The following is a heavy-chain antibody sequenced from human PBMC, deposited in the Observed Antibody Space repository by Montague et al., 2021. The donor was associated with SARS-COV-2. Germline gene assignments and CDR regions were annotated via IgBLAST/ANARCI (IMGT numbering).Heavy chain of an antibody. Sequence: PALVKPTQTLTLTCTFSGFSLSTSVMSVSWIRQPPGKALEWLARIDWDDYEFYSTSLKTRLTISKDTSKNQVVLTMTNMDPVDTATYYCARCRDGYKSGHYFDDWGQGTLVTVSS. V-gene: IGHV2-70*17. CDR3: ARCRDGYKSGHYFDD. CDR1: GFSLSTSVMS. D-gene: IGHD5-24*01. J-gene: IGHJ4*02. CDR2: IDWDDYE.